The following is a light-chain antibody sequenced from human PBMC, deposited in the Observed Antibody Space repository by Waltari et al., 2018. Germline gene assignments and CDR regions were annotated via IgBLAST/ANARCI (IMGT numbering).Light chain of an antibody. V-gene: IGKV3-20*01. CDR3: QQYDGIVVT. CDR2: TTY. Sequence: EIVFTQSLGTLSLSTGYRATLSCRASQTVSTIALSWYQKKPGQAPRVLIYTTYNRATGIPDRFSGSGSGTDFTLTINRLAPEDFAMYYCQQYDGIVVTFGGGTKVEI. CDR1: QTVSTIA. J-gene: IGKJ4*01.